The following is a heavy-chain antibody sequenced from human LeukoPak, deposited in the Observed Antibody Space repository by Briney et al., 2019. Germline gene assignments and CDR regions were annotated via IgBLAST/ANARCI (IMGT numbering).Heavy chain of an antibody. CDR2: VSGSGVTT. CDR1: GFTFSHYV. D-gene: IGHD2-2*01. V-gene: IGHV3-23*01. Sequence: GGSLRLSCAASGFTFSHYVMTWVRQAPGKGLEWVSSVSGSGVTTKYAGSVEVRFTISRDNSKNTLWLQMDSLRAEDTALYYCAKAHESCVTGNCYALPMFFDYSGQGVLVTVSS. J-gene: IGHJ4*02. CDR3: AKAHESCVTGNCYALPMFFDY.